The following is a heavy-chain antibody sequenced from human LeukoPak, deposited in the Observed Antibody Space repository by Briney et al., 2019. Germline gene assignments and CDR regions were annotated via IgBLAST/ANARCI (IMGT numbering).Heavy chain of an antibody. J-gene: IGHJ6*03. CDR3: ARGFLLEWFSYYYYYYMDV. CDR2: IYYSGST. CDR1: GGSISSSSYY. D-gene: IGHD3-3*01. Sequence: SETLSLTCTVSGGSISSSSYYWGWIRQPPGKGLEWIGSIYYSGSTYYNPSLKSRVTISVDTSKNQFSLKLSSVTAADTAVYYCARGFLLEWFSYYYYYYMDVWGKGTTVTVSS. V-gene: IGHV4-39*07.